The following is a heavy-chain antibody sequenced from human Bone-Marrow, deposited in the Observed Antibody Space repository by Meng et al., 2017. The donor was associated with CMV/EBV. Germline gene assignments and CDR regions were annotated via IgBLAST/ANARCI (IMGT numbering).Heavy chain of an antibody. CDR3: TRGGGSTSVPTGYF. CDR2: ISSGSHTI. D-gene: IGHD2-15*01. V-gene: IGHV3-48*03. J-gene: IGHJ4*02. CDR1: GFTFRNYE. Sequence: GESLKIACVVPGFTFRNYEMNWVRQAPGKGLQWVSYISSGSHTIYYADSVKGRFTISRDNAKNTLFLQLDSLRVEDTAVYYCTRGGGSTSVPTGYFWGPGTLVTVSS.